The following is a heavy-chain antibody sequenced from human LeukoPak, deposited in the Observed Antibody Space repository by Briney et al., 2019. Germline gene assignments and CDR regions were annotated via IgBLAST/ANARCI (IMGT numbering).Heavy chain of an antibody. Sequence: GGSLRLSCAASGFTLSDYHMNWVRQAPGKGLEWLSSITTISHYIYYAGAVRGRFTISRDNAKNSLYLQMNSLRGEDTAVYYCARWNYDSLTGYYIDYWGQGTLVAVSS. CDR2: ITTISHYI. CDR3: ARWNYDSLTGYYIDY. V-gene: IGHV3-21*01. CDR1: GFTLSDYH. D-gene: IGHD3-9*01. J-gene: IGHJ4*02.